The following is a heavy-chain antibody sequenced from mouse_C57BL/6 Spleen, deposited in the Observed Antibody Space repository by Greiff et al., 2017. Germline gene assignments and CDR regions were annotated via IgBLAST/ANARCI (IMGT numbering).Heavy chain of an antibody. CDR3: ARRDYDWFAY. CDR1: GFSLTSYG. D-gene: IGHD2-4*01. V-gene: IGHV2-2*01. CDR2: IWSGGST. Sequence: VNLVESGPGLVQPSQSLSITCTVSGFSLTSYGVHWVRQSPGKGLEWLGVIWSGGSTDYNAAFISRLSISKDNSKSQVFFKMNSLQADDTAIYYCARRDYDWFAYWGQGTLVTVSA. J-gene: IGHJ3*01.